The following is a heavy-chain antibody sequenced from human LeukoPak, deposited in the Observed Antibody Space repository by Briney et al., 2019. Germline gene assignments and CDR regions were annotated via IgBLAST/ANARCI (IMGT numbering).Heavy chain of an antibody. CDR1: GGSISSSSYY. J-gene: IGHJ4*02. V-gene: IGHV4-39*01. CDR3: ARHGIRGYYYPPFDY. D-gene: IGHD3-22*01. Sequence: SETLSLTCTVSGGSISSSSYYWGWIRQPPGKGLEWIGSVYYSGSTYYNPSLKSRITISVDTSKNQFSLKLSSVTAADTAVYYCARHGIRGYYYPPFDYWGQGTLVTVSS. CDR2: VYYSGST.